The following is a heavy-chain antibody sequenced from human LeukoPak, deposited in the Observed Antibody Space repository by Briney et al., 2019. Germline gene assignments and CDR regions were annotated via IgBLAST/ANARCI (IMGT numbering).Heavy chain of an antibody. V-gene: IGHV3-21*04. Sequence: GGSLRLSCAASGFTFSSYSMNWVRQAPGKGLEWVSSISSSSSYIYYADSVKGRFTISRDNAKNSLYLQMNSLSAEDTAAYYCAKLRIGSGWYVDYWGQGTLVTVSS. J-gene: IGHJ4*02. CDR2: ISSSSSYI. CDR3: AKLRIGSGWYVDY. D-gene: IGHD6-19*01. CDR1: GFTFSSYS.